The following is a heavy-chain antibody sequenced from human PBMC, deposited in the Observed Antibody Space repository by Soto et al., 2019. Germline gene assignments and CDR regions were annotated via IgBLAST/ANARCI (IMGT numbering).Heavy chain of an antibody. D-gene: IGHD2-8*02. CDR3: ARDKITGLFDY. V-gene: IGHV4-34*01. J-gene: IGHJ4*02. CDR2: INHSGST. CDR1: GGSFSAYD. Sequence: QVQLQQWGAGLLKPSETLSLTCAVYGGSFSAYDWTWIRQPPGTGLEWIGEINHSGSTNYNPSLKSLVTISVDTSKNQFSLKLTSVTAADTAVYYCARDKITGLFDYWGQGTLVNVSS.